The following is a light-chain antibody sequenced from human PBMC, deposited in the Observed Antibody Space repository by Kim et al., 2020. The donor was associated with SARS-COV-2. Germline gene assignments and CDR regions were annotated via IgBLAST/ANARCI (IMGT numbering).Light chain of an antibody. J-gene: IGKJ1*01. Sequence: ASVGDRVTITRRASQRIGNSLAWYKQKPGKVPNLLISGAFALRPGVPSRCIGNGSGTDFTLTITSLRPEDVATYYCQKYNSAPWTFGQGTKVEVK. CDR2: GAF. V-gene: IGKV1-27*01. CDR3: QKYNSAPWT. CDR1: QRIGNS.